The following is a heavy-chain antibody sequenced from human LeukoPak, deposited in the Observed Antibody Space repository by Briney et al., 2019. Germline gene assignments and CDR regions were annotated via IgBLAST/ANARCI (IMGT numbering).Heavy chain of an antibody. CDR2: IRGGGAVT. D-gene: IGHD5-18*01. Sequence: GGSLRLSCAASGFTFSNYAMNWVRQAPGKGPEWVSYIRGGGAVTHYAESVKGRFTISRDNFNNILYLQMSSLRAEDTAVYYCAKCESNYGNDALDIWGQGTIATVSS. CDR1: GFTFSNYA. CDR3: AKCESNYGNDALDI. J-gene: IGHJ3*02. V-gene: IGHV3-23*01.